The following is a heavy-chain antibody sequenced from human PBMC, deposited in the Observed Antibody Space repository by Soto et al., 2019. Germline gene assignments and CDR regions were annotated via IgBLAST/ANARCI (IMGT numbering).Heavy chain of an antibody. CDR1: GDIFTTYW. J-gene: IGHJ4*02. V-gene: IGHV5-51*01. CDR2: IYPGHSDV. CDR3: ATTPFNSDFYMYY. Sequence: GESLKISCQGSGDIFTTYWIGWVRQMPGKGLEWVGIIYPGHSDVRYSPSFQGQVTISADTSISTAYLRWSSLKASDTATYYCATTPFNSDFYMYYWGPGTLVTVSS. D-gene: IGHD2-21*02.